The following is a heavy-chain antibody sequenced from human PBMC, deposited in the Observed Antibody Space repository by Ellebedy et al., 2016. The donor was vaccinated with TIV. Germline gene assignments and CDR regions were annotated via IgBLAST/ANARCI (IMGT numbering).Heavy chain of an antibody. D-gene: IGHD3-10*01. V-gene: IGHV1-69*13. CDR3: ARVESSAGGSGSYYGY. CDR1: GGTFSSYA. J-gene: IGHJ4*02. CDR2: IIPIFGTA. Sequence: SVKVSXKASGGTFSSYAISWVRQAPGQGLEWMGGIIPIFGTANYAQKFQGRVTITADESTSTAYMELSSLRSEDTAVYYCARVESSAGGSGSYYGYWGQGTLVTVSS.